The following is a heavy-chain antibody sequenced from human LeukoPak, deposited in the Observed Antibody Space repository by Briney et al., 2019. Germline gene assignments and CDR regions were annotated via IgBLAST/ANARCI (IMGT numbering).Heavy chain of an antibody. CDR2: INHSGST. CDR1: GGSFSGYY. V-gene: IGHV4-34*01. J-gene: IGHJ4*02. Sequence: PSETLSLTCAVYGGSFSGYYWSWIRQPPGKGLEWIGEINHSGSTNYNPSLKSRVTISVDTSKNQFSLKLSSVTAADTAVYYCAGGGGYDSSGYYYVLDYWGQGTLVTVSS. D-gene: IGHD3-22*01. CDR3: AGGGGYDSSGYYYVLDY.